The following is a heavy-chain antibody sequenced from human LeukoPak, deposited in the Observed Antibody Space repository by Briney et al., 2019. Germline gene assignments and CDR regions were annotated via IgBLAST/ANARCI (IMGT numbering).Heavy chain of an antibody. D-gene: IGHD6-19*01. CDR3: ARVKAVAAPYYFDY. J-gene: IGHJ4*02. CDR2: IYDSGST. Sequence: PSETLSLTCAVAGASISSYYWGWIRQPPGKGLEWIGYIYDSGSTNYNPSLKSRVTISVDMSKNQFSLKLSSVTAADTAVYYCARVKAVAAPYYFDYWGQGTLVTVSS. CDR1: GASISSYY. V-gene: IGHV4-59*12.